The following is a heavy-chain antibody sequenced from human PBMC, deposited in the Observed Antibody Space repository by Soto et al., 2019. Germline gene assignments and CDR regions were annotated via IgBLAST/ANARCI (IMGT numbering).Heavy chain of an antibody. CDR2: ISARGGSS. J-gene: IGHJ4*02. CDR3: AKGSIEYSASVDN. Sequence: VQLLESGGGLVQPGGSLRLSCAASAFSFSSYAMVWVRQAPGKGLEWVSVISARGGSSYFADSVKGRFTISRDNSKNVLSLEMNSLRADDTAIYFCAKGSIEYSASVDNWGQGTLVLVSS. D-gene: IGHD5-12*01. CDR1: AFSFSSYA. V-gene: IGHV3-23*01.